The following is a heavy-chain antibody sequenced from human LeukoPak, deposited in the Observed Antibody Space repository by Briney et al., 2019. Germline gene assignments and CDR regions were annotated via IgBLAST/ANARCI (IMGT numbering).Heavy chain of an antibody. V-gene: IGHV4-34*01. J-gene: IGHJ4*02. CDR2: INHSGST. D-gene: IGHD4-17*01. Sequence: NPSETLSLTCAVYGGSFSGYYWSWIRQPPGKGLEWIGEINHSGSTNYNPSLKSRVTISVDTSKNQFSLKPSSVTAADTAVYYCASSALTTVTGGYWGQGTLVTVSS. CDR1: GGSFSGYY. CDR3: ASSALTTVTGGY.